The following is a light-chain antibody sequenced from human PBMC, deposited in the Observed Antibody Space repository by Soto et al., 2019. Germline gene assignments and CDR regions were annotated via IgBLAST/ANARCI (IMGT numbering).Light chain of an antibody. CDR3: GSYTSATTWV. J-gene: IGLJ3*02. CDR1: SSDVGGYDF. CDR2: RVI. Sequence: QSVLTQPRSVSGSPGQSVTISCTGTSSDVGGYDFVSWYQQFPGKAPTLIIYRVIHRPSGVSDRFSGSKSGNSASLSISALQPEDEAAYFCGSYTSATTWVFGGGTKLTVL. V-gene: IGLV2-11*01.